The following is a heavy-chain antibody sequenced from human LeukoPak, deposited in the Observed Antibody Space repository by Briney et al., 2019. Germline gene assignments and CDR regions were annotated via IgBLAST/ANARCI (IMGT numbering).Heavy chain of an antibody. CDR1: GGSFSGYY. J-gene: IGHJ4*02. CDR2: INHSGST. D-gene: IGHD5-24*01. CDR3: AKDPRDGYSNFDY. Sequence: PSETLSLTCAVYGGSFSGYYWSWIRQPPGKGLEWIGEINHSGSTNYNPSLKSRVTISVDTSKNQFSLKLSSVTAADTAVYYCAKDPRDGYSNFDYWGQGTLVTVSS. V-gene: IGHV4-34*01.